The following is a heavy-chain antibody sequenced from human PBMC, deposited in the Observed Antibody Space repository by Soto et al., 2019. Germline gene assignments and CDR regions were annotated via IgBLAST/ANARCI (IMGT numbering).Heavy chain of an antibody. CDR3: AAQYYHDTSGYKY. CDR2: ISAYNGNT. J-gene: IGHJ4*02. CDR1: GYTFTDYY. Sequence: GASVKVSCKASGYTFTDYYMHWVRQAPGQGLEWMGWISAYNGNTNYAQKLQGRVTMTTDTSTSTAYMELRSLRSDDTAVYYCAAQYYHDTSGYKYWGQGTLVTVSS. D-gene: IGHD3-22*01. V-gene: IGHV1-18*04.